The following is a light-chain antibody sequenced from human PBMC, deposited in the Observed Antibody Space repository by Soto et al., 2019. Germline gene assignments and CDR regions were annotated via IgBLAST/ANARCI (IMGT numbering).Light chain of an antibody. CDR3: QQRSNWSLT. J-gene: IGKJ4*01. Sequence: EIVLTQSPATLSLSPGERATLSCRASQCVSSYLAWYQQKPGQAPRLLIYDASNRATGIPARFSGSGSGTDFTLTISSLEPEDFAVYYCQQRSNWSLTFGGGTKVEIK. CDR2: DAS. V-gene: IGKV3-11*01. CDR1: QCVSSY.